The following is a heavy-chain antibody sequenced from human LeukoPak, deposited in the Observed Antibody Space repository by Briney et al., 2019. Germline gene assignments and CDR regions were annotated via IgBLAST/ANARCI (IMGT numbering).Heavy chain of an antibody. D-gene: IGHD3-10*01. CDR3: AKGRSPRGYYYGMDV. CDR2: ISGSGGST. Sequence: GGSLRLSCAASGFTFSSYAMSWVRQAPGKGLEWVSAISGSGGSTYYADSVKGRFTISRDNSKNTLYLKMNSLRAEDTAVYYCAKGRSPRGYYYGMDVWGQGTTVTVSS. J-gene: IGHJ6*02. CDR1: GFTFSSYA. V-gene: IGHV3-23*01.